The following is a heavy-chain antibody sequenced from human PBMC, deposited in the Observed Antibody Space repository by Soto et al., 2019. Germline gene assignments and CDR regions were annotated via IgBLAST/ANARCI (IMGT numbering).Heavy chain of an antibody. CDR1: GYTFTGYY. D-gene: IGHD2-8*01. J-gene: IGHJ6*02. CDR2: INPNSGGT. CDR3: ARGLYPGGNYYGMDV. Sequence: ASVKVSCKASGYTFTGYYMHWVRQAPGQGLEWMGWINPNSGGTNYAQKFQGWVTMTRDTSISTAYMELSRLRSDDTAVYYCARGLYPGGNYYGMDVWGQGTTVTVSS. V-gene: IGHV1-2*04.